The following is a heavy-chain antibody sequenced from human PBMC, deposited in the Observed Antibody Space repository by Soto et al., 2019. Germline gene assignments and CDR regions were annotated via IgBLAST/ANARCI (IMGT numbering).Heavy chain of an antibody. Sequence: PGESLKISCKGSGYIFSIYWIGWVGQVPGKGLEWMGSIYPGESDTRYNPSFQGQGTISVDKSTSTAYLRWDSLKASDTAIYYWACRAIATVSDDYAYAFDHWGQGTMVTVSS. V-gene: IGHV5-51*01. CDR3: ACRAIATVSDDYAYAFDH. CDR1: GYIFSIYW. CDR2: IYPGESDT. J-gene: IGHJ4*02. D-gene: IGHD3-16*01.